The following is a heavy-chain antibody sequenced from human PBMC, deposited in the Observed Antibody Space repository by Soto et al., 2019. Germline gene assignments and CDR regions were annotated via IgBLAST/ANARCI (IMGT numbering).Heavy chain of an antibody. V-gene: IGHV3-30-3*01. CDR3: ARSIGDFWSGYHDDRHYGMDV. J-gene: IGHJ6*02. CDR2: ISYDGSNK. D-gene: IGHD3-3*01. Sequence: QVQLVESGGGVVQPGRSPRLSCAASGFTFSSYAMHWVRQAPGKGLEWVAVISYDGSNKYYADSVKGRFTISTDNSKKPLYLQMNSLRAEDTAVYYCARSIGDFWSGYHDDRHYGMDVWGQGTTVTVSS. CDR1: GFTFSSYA.